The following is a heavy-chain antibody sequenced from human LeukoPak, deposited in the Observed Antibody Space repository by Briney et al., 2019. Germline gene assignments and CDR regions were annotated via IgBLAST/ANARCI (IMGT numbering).Heavy chain of an antibody. CDR1: GGSISSGSYY. J-gene: IGHJ4*02. CDR3: ARHRTRWGGSGIAASIDF. D-gene: IGHD6-13*01. Sequence: SETLSLTCAVSGGSISSGSYYWGWIRQPPGKGLELIGTIYYSGSTYYNPSLKSRGTISVDTSKNHFSLKLRSVTAADTAVYYCARHRTRWGGSGIAASIDFWGQGTLVSVSS. V-gene: IGHV4-39*01. CDR2: IYYSGST.